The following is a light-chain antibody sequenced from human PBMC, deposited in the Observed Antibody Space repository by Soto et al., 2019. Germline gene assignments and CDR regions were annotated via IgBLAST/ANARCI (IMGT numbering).Light chain of an antibody. Sequence: DIQMTQSPSSLSASVGDRVTIACRASQSINIYLNWYQQKPGKAPKLLIYGATSLHSGVPSRFSADGSGTDFNLTIISLHPEDFATYYCQHSPSGPPFTFGPGTKVDIK. J-gene: IGKJ3*01. CDR1: QSINIY. V-gene: IGKV1-39*01. CDR3: QHSPSGPPFT. CDR2: GAT.